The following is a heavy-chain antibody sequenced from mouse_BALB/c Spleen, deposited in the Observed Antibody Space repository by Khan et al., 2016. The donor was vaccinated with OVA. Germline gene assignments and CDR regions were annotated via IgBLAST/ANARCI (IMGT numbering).Heavy chain of an antibody. Sequence: QVRLQQSGAELARPGASVKLSCKASGYTFTDYYINWVKQRTGQGLEWIGEISPGSGATYYNEKFKGKATLTADKSSSTAYMQLSSLTSEASAVYVCARRNYFGYTFAYWGQGTLVTVSA. CDR2: ISPGSGAT. CDR3: ARRNYFGYTFAY. J-gene: IGHJ3*01. V-gene: IGHV1-77*01. D-gene: IGHD1-2*01. CDR1: GYTFTDYY.